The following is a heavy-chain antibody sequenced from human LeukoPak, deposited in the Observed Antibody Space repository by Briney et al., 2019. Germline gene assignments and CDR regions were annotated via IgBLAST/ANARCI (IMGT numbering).Heavy chain of an antibody. CDR1: GFTFSSYA. CDR2: ISGSGDST. CDR3: AKKLRGTYSFDC. V-gene: IGHV3-23*01. Sequence: GGSLRLSCAASGFTFSSYAMSWVRQAPGKGLEWVSAISGSGDSTYYADSVKGRLTISRDNSKNTLYLQMNSLRAEDTAVYNCAKKLRGTYSFDCWGQATLVTVSS. D-gene: IGHD3-16*01. J-gene: IGHJ4*02.